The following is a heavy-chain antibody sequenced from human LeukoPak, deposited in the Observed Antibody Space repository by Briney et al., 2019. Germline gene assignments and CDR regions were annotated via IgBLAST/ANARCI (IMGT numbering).Heavy chain of an antibody. V-gene: IGHV1-69*05. J-gene: IGHJ5*02. Sequence: SVKVSCKASGGTFSSYAISWVRQAPGQGLEWMGRIIPIFGTANYAQKFQGRVTITTDESTSTAYMELSSLRSEDTAVYYCARDKTEWELRVFNWFDPWGQGTLVTVSS. CDR2: IIPIFGTA. D-gene: IGHD1-26*01. CDR3: ARDKTEWELRVFNWFDP. CDR1: GGTFSSYA.